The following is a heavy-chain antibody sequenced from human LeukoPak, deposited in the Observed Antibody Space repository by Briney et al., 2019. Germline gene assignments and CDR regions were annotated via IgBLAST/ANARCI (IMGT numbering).Heavy chain of an antibody. Sequence: GGSLRLSCAASGFNFGDYYMNWIRQAPGKGLEWISYISNSGSTIYYADSVKGRFTMSRDNAKNSLYLQMNSLRADDTALYYCAKDLRLSVGTSPFDYWGQGTLVTVSS. V-gene: IGHV3-11*01. CDR2: ISNSGSTI. CDR1: GFNFGDYY. D-gene: IGHD4-23*01. J-gene: IGHJ4*02. CDR3: AKDLRLSVGTSPFDY.